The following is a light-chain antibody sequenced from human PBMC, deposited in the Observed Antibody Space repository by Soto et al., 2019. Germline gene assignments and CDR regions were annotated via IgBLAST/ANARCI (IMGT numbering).Light chain of an antibody. J-gene: IGLJ2*01. CDR2: TDT. CDR1: TSNIGSNT. Sequence: QSVLTQPPSASGTPGQRVTISCSGSTSNIGSNTVNWYQRLPGAAPKLLIHTDTKRPSGVPDRFSGSKSGTSASLAISGLQSEDEADYFCATWDDSLNGVLFGGGTKLTVL. CDR3: ATWDDSLNGVL. V-gene: IGLV1-44*01.